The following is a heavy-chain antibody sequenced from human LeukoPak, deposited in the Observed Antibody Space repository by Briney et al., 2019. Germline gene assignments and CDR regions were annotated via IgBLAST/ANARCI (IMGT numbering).Heavy chain of an antibody. CDR3: ARGGLRQTGGTDDAFDI. J-gene: IGHJ3*02. Sequence: GASVKVSCKASGYTFTSYDINWVRQATGQGLEWMGWMNPNSGNTGYAQKFQGRVTITRNTSISTAYMELSSLRSEDTAVYYCARGGLRQTGGTDDAFDIWGQGTMVTVSS. CDR2: MNPNSGNT. V-gene: IGHV1-8*03. CDR1: GYTFTSYD. D-gene: IGHD1-14*01.